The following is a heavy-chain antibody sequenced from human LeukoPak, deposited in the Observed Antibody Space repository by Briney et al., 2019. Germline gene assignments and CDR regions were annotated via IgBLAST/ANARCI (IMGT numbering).Heavy chain of an antibody. J-gene: IGHJ4*02. Sequence: SVKVSCKASGGTLSSYAISWVRQAPGQGLEWMGGIIPIFGTANYAQKFQGRVTITADESTSTAYMELSSLRAEDTAVYYCARDLLYYDSSGLFDYWGQGTLVTVSS. D-gene: IGHD3-22*01. CDR3: ARDLLYYDSSGLFDY. CDR1: GGTLSSYA. V-gene: IGHV1-69*13. CDR2: IIPIFGTA.